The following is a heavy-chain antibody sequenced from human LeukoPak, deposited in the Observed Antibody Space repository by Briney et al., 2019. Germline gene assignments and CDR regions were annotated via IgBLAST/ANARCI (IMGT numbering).Heavy chain of an antibody. CDR2: IVVGSGKK. Sequence: TTVKVSCKASGFTFTSSVMQGVGQAGGQRLEGIRWIVVGSGKKNYVQKFQERVTITRDRDTSKASMELSSLRSKDTAVYYCARDCINYYDSSGHNCFDPWGQGTLVTVSS. V-gene: IGHV1-58*02. CDR3: ARDCINYYDSSGHNCFDP. J-gene: IGHJ5*02. D-gene: IGHD3-22*01. CDR1: GFTFTSSV.